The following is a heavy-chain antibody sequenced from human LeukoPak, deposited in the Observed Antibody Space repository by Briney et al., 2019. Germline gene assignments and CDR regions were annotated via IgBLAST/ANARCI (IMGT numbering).Heavy chain of an antibody. V-gene: IGHV4-59*01. CDR2: IYYSGST. CDR1: GGSISSYY. Sequence: SETLSPTCTVSGGSISSYYWSWIRQPPGKGLEWIGYIYYSGSTNYNPSLKSRVTISVDTSKNQFSLKLSSVTAADTAVYYCAREALNFTMDAFDIWGQGTMVTVSS. D-gene: IGHD3-10*01. J-gene: IGHJ3*02. CDR3: AREALNFTMDAFDI.